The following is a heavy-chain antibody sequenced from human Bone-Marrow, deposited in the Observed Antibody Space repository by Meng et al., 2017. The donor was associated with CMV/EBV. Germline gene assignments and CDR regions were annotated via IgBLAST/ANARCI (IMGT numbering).Heavy chain of an antibody. J-gene: IGHJ6*02. CDR3: ARIGVGTASFYYYGMDV. CDR1: GFTFGTYW. V-gene: IGHV3-7*01. CDR2: IKQGGSQK. Sequence: GESLKISCTASGFTFGTYWMSWVRQAPGEGLEWVANIKQGGSQKYYADSAKGRFTISRDNAKNSLYLQMNSLRVEDTAVYYCARIGVGTASFYYYGMDVWGQGTTVTVSS. D-gene: IGHD3-3*01.